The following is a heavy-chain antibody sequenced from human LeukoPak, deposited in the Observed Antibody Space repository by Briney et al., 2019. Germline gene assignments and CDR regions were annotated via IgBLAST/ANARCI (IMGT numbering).Heavy chain of an antibody. D-gene: IGHD3-3*01. J-gene: IGHJ5*02. CDR3: AKGRSNTYYDFWSGYYGWFDP. CDR2: ISWNSGSI. V-gene: IGHV3-9*01. CDR1: GFTCDEYA. Sequence: GGSLRLSCAASGFTCDEYAMHWVRQAPGKGLEWVSGISWNSGSIGYADSVKGRFTISRDNAKNSLYLQMNSLRAEDTALYYCAKGRSNTYYDFWSGYYGWFDPWGQGTLVTVSS.